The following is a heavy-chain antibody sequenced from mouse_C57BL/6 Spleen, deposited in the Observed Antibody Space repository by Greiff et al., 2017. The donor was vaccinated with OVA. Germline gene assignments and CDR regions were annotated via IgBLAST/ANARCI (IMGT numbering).Heavy chain of an antibody. CDR3: AKGDYYGSSWGFAY. CDR1: GYAFSSSW. Sequence: VQLQQSGPELVKPGASVKISCKASGYAFSSSWMNWVKQRPGKGLEWIGRIYPGDGDTNYNGKFKGKATLTADKSSSTAYMQLSSLTSEDSAVYFCAKGDYYGSSWGFAYWGQGTLVTVSA. J-gene: IGHJ3*01. V-gene: IGHV1-82*01. CDR2: IYPGDGDT. D-gene: IGHD1-1*01.